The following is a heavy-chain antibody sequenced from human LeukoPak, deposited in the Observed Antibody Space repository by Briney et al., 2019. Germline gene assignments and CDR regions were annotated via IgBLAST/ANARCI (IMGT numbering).Heavy chain of an antibody. D-gene: IGHD3-22*01. Sequence: PSETLSLTCAVYGGSLSGYYWSWIRQPPGKGLEWTGEINHSGSTNYNPSLKSRVTISVDTSKNQFSLKLSSVTAADTAVYYCARVHPPFDYDSSGYYFGGVDYWGQGTLVTVSS. CDR1: GGSLSGYY. V-gene: IGHV4-34*01. CDR3: ARVHPPFDYDSSGYYFGGVDY. J-gene: IGHJ4*02. CDR2: INHSGST.